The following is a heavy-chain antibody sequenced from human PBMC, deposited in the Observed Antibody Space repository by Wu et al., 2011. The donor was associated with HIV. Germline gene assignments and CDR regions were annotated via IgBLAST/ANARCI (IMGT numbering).Heavy chain of an antibody. CDR1: GYTLTELS. Sequence: QVQLVQSGAEVKKPGASVKVSCKVSGYTLTELSMHWVRQAPGKGLEWMGGFDPEDGETIYAQKFQGRVTMTEDTSTDTAYMELSSLRSEDTAVYYCVLPRRDSSGYYYGPRPSWFDPWGQGTLVTVSS. V-gene: IGHV1-24*01. CDR3: VLPRRDSSGYYYGPRPSWFDP. CDR2: FDPEDGET. J-gene: IGHJ5*02. D-gene: IGHD3-22*01.